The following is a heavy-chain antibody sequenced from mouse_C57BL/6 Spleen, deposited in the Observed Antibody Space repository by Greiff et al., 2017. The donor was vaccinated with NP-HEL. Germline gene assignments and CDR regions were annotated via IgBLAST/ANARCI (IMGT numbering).Heavy chain of an antibody. CDR1: GYTFTDYN. Sequence: VQLQQSGPELVKPGASVKIPCKASGYTFTDYNMDWVKQSHGKSLEWIGDINPNNGGTIYNQKFKGKATLTVDKSSSTAYMELRSLTSEDTAVYYCARRRPYSNYFDYWGQGTTLTVSS. D-gene: IGHD2-5*01. J-gene: IGHJ2*01. V-gene: IGHV1-18*01. CDR2: INPNNGGT. CDR3: ARRRPYSNYFDY.